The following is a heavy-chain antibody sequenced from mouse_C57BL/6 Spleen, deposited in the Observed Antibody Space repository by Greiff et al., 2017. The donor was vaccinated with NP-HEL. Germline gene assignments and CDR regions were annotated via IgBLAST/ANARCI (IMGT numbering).Heavy chain of an antibody. V-gene: IGHV5-17*01. D-gene: IGHD1-1*01. Sequence: EVQGVESGGGLVKPGGSLKLSCAASGFTFSDYGMHWVRQAPEKGLEWVAYISSGSSTIYYADTVKGRFPISRDNAKNTLFLQMTSLRSEDTAMYYCAVKAYGSSLDYWGQGTTLTVSS. CDR2: ISSGSSTI. CDR3: AVKAYGSSLDY. J-gene: IGHJ2*01. CDR1: GFTFSDYG.